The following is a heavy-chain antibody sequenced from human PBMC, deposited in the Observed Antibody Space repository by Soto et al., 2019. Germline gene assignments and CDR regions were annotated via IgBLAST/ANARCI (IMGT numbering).Heavy chain of an antibody. CDR2: LSGSGDTT. Sequence: PGGSLRLSCAASGFTFSSYGMNWVRQAPGKGLEWVSALSGSGDTTYYADSVRGWFSISRDNSKNTLYLQMSSLRGEDTAVYYCAKGTQFFYYYAMDVWGQGTTVTVSS. V-gene: IGHV3-23*01. CDR1: GFTFSSYG. J-gene: IGHJ6*02. CDR3: AKGTQFFYYYAMDV.